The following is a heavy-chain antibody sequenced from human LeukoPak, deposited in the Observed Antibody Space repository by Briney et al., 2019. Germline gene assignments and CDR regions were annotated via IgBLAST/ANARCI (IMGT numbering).Heavy chain of an antibody. CDR3: ARDGSPDCTNGICYTRFLYYFDY. J-gene: IGHJ4*02. V-gene: IGHV3-48*01. CDR1: GFTFSSYS. CDR2: ISSSSSTI. D-gene: IGHD2-8*01. Sequence: GGSLRLSCAASGFTFSSYSMNWVRQAPGKGLEWVSYISSSSSTIYYADSVKGRFTISRDNAKNSLYLQMNSLRADDTAVYFCARDGSPDCTNGICYTRFLYYFDYWGQGTLVTVSS.